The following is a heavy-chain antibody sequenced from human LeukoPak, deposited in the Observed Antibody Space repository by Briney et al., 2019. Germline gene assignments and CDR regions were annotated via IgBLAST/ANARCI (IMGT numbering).Heavy chain of an antibody. CDR3: ASRTAAGLYYFDY. V-gene: IGHV4-34*01. Sequence: PSETLSLTCAVYGGSFSGYYWSWIRQPPGKGLEWIGEINHSGGTNYNPSLKSRVAISVDTSKNQFSLKLSSVTAADTAVYYCASRTAAGLYYFDYWGQGTLVTVSS. CDR1: GGSFSGYY. D-gene: IGHD6-13*01. CDR2: INHSGGT. J-gene: IGHJ4*02.